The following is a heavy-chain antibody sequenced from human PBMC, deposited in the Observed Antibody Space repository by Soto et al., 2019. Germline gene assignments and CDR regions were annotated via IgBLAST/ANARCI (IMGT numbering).Heavy chain of an antibody. J-gene: IGHJ5*02. CDR2: IYYSGST. Sequence: SETLSLTCTASGGSISSYYWSWIRQPPGKGLEWIGYIYYSGSTNYNPSLKSRVTISVDTSKNQFSLKLSSVTAADTAVYYCAREVGDYDYIWGSYRGYNWFDPWGQGTLVTVSS. V-gene: IGHV4-59*01. CDR3: AREVGDYDYIWGSYRGYNWFDP. D-gene: IGHD3-16*02. CDR1: GGSISSYY.